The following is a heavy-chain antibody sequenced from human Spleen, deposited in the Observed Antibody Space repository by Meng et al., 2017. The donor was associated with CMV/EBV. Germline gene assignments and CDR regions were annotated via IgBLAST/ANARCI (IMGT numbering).Heavy chain of an antibody. CDR3: ARRNWNPTHFDY. D-gene: IGHD1-1*01. J-gene: IGHJ4*02. V-gene: IGHV3-21*01. Sequence: GESLKISCAASGFTFSSYSMNWVRQAPGKGLEWVSSISSSSSYIYYADSVKGRFTISRDNAKNSLYLQMNSLRAEDTAVYYCARRNWNPTHFDYWGQGTLVTVSS. CDR1: GFTFSSYS. CDR2: ISSSSSYI.